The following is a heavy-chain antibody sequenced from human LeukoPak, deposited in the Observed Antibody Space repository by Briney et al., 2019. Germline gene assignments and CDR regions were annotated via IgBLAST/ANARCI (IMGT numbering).Heavy chain of an antibody. V-gene: IGHV3-74*01. CDR3: AKDSGYFGSGSPQGYFDY. CDR1: GFTLRSYW. J-gene: IGHJ4*02. CDR2: ISSDGSST. D-gene: IGHD3-10*01. Sequence: PGGSLRLSCAASGFTLRSYWMHWVRQGPGTGLLWVSRISSDGSSTSYADSVKGRFTVSRDNAKNTLPLQMGSLRAEDTAVYYCAKDSGYFGSGSPQGYFDYWGQGALVTVSS.